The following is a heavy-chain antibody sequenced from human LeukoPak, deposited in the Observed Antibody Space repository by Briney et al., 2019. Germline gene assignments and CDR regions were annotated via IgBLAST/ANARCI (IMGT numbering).Heavy chain of an antibody. D-gene: IGHD3-10*02. Sequence: GGSLRLSCVASGFTFRTYGMNWVRQAPGKGLEWVSSITGSSSEIYYADSVKGRFTMSRDNAKNSLSLQMSSLRAEDTAVYYCAELGITMIGGVWGKGTTVTISS. V-gene: IGHV3-21*01. J-gene: IGHJ6*04. CDR2: ITGSSSEI. CDR1: GFTFRTYG. CDR3: AELGITMIGGV.